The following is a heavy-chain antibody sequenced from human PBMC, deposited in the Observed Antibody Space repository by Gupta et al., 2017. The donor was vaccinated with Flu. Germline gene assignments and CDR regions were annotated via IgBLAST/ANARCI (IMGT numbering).Heavy chain of an antibody. CDR2: ISWNSDNI. Sequence: EVHLVESGGGLVQPGRSLRLSCAASGFAFDDYAMHWVRQAPGKGLEWVSGISWNSDNIVYADSVKGRFTISRDNAKNSLYLQMNSLRAEDTAVYYCAKDCCGGKASYYYYYMDVWGKGTTVTVSS. J-gene: IGHJ6*03. D-gene: IGHD4-23*01. V-gene: IGHV3-9*01. CDR1: GFAFDDYA. CDR3: AKDCCGGKASYYYYYMDV.